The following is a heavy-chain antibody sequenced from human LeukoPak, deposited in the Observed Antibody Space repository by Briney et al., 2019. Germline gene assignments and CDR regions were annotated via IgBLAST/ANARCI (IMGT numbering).Heavy chain of an antibody. Sequence: ASVKVSCKASGYTFTGYYMHWVRQAPGQGLEWMGWINPNSGGTNYAQKFQGRVTMTRDTSTSTVYMELSSLRSEDTAVYYCAREIGSGWYDLYYYYGMDVWGQGTTVTVSS. V-gene: IGHV1-2*02. CDR2: INPNSGGT. CDR3: AREIGSGWYDLYYYYGMDV. D-gene: IGHD6-19*01. J-gene: IGHJ6*02. CDR1: GYTFTGYY.